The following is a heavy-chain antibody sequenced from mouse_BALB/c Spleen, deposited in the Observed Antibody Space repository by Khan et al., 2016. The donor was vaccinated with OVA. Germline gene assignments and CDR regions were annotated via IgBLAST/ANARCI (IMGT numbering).Heavy chain of an antibody. D-gene: IGHD2-14*01. CDR1: GFTFTNYG. V-gene: IGHV9-3-1*01. Sequence: QIQLVQSGPELKKPGETVQISCKASGFTFTNYGMNWVKQAPGKGLKWMGWINTYTGKPTFADDFKGRFAFSLETSASTAYLQINSLKNEDTATXCGARVGYNGTMDCWGQGTSVTVSA. CDR2: INTYTGKP. CDR3: ARVGYNGTMDC. J-gene: IGHJ4*01.